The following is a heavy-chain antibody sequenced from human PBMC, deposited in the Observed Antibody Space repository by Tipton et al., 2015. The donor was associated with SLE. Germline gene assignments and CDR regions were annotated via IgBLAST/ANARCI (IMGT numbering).Heavy chain of an antibody. CDR2: MNPSRAGS. CDR3: ARGGNVLQFLEWSPFDD. J-gene: IGHJ4*02. CDR1: GYRLSTYS. D-gene: IGHD3-3*01. Sequence: QVQLVQSGAEVKKPGASVKVSCKYTGYRLSTYSISWARQAPGQGLEWMGIMNPSRAGSASSQKFQGRLTMTRDTSTSTVYMELSSLTSEDTAVYYCARGGNVLQFLEWSPFDDWGQGTLVIVSS. V-gene: IGHV1-46*01.